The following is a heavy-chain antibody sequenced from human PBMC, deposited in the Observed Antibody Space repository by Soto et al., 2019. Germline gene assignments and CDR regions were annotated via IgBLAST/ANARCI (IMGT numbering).Heavy chain of an antibody. CDR3: ARPDSSGYYDY. Sequence: GGSLRLSCAASGFTFSRYAMSWVRQAPGKGLEWVSAISGSGGSTYYADSVKGRFTISRDNSKNTLYLQMNSLRAEDTAVYYCARPDSSGYYDYWGQGTLVTVSS. D-gene: IGHD3-22*01. CDR2: ISGSGGST. CDR1: GFTFSRYA. J-gene: IGHJ4*02. V-gene: IGHV3-23*01.